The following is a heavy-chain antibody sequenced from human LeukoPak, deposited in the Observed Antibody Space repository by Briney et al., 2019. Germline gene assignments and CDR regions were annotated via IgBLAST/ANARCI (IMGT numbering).Heavy chain of an antibody. CDR1: GFTFDDYA. D-gene: IGHD4-17*01. Sequence: QSGGSLRLSCAASGFTFDDYAMHWVRQAPGKGLEWVSGISWNSGSIGYADSVKGRFTISRDNAKNSLYLQMNSLRAEDTALYYCAILQSVTTAFDIWGQGTMVTVPS. V-gene: IGHV3-9*01. J-gene: IGHJ3*02. CDR2: ISWNSGSI. CDR3: AILQSVTTAFDI.